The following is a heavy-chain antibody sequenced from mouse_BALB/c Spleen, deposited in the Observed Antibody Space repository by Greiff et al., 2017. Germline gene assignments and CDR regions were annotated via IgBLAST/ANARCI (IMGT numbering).Heavy chain of an antibody. V-gene: IGHV5-12-2*01. D-gene: IGHD1-1*01. Sequence: DVKLVESGGGLVQPGGSLKLSCAASGFTFSSYTMSWVRQTPEKRLEWVAYISNGGGSTYYPDTVKGRFTISRDNAKNTLYLQMSSLKSEDTAMYYCARQAYGSSLYYFDYWGQGTTLTVSS. CDR1: GFTFSSYT. CDR3: ARQAYGSSLYYFDY. CDR2: ISNGGGST. J-gene: IGHJ2*01.